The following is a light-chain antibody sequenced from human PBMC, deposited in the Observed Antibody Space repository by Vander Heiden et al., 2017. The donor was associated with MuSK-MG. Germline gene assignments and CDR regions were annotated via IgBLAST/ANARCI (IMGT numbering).Light chain of an antibody. Sequence: AIHMTQSPSSLSASVGDRVTITCRASQGIRNDLGWYQQKPGKAPKLLIYAASSLQSGVPSRFSGSGSGTDFTLTINSLQPEDFATYYCLQDYNYPLTFGPGTKVDIK. J-gene: IGKJ3*01. V-gene: IGKV1-6*01. CDR1: QGIRND. CDR2: AAS. CDR3: LQDYNYPLT.